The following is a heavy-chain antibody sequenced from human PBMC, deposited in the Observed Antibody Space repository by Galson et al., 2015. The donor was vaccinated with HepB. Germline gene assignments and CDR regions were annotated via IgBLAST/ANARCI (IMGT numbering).Heavy chain of an antibody. V-gene: IGHV1-69*04. D-gene: IGHD6-13*01. CDR3: ARGAQAVAGTDGWFDP. J-gene: IGHJ5*02. Sequence: SVKVSCKASGGTFSSYAISWVRQAPGQGLEWMGRMIPVIGIANYAQKFQGRVTITADKSKSIAYMELSSLTYEDTAVYYCARGAQAVAGTDGWFDPWGQGTLVTVSS. CDR1: GGTFSSYA. CDR2: MIPVIGIA.